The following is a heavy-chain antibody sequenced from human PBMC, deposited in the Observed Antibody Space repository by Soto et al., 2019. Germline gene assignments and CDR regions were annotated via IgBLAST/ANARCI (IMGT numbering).Heavy chain of an antibody. J-gene: IGHJ5*02. CDR3: ARGRPKGGNGFDP. V-gene: IGHV3-21*01. Sequence: EVQLVESGGGLVKPWGSLRLSCAASGFTFSSYSMNWVRQSPGKGLEWVSSISSSSSYIYYADSVKGRLTISRDNAKNSLSLQINSLRAEDTAVYYCARGRPKGGNGFDPWGQGTMVTVSS. D-gene: IGHD3-16*01. CDR2: ISSSSSYI. CDR1: GFTFSSYS.